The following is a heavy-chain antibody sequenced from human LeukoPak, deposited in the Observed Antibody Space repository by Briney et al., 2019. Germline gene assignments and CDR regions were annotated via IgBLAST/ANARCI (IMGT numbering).Heavy chain of an antibody. CDR1: GFTFSSYA. J-gene: IGHJ6*02. CDR3: AKGGRDSSSSSWYETGVRDIYYYYGMDV. V-gene: IGHV3-30*18. CDR2: ISYDGSYK. Sequence: PGRSLRLSCAASGFTFSSYAMHWVRQAPGKGLEWVAVISYDGSYKYYADSVKGRFTISRDNSKNTLYLQMNSLRAEDTAVYYCAKGGRDSSSSSWYETGVRDIYYYYGMDVWGQGTRVTVSS. D-gene: IGHD6-13*01.